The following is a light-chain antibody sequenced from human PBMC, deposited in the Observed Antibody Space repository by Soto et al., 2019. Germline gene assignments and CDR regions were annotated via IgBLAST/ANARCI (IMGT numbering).Light chain of an antibody. J-gene: IGKJ1*01. CDR3: QHYNNWPPWT. CDR1: QSVNNN. Sequence: EIVLTQSPATLSVSPGERATLSCRASQSVNNNLAWYQQKPAQAPRLLIYGASTRATGIPVRFSGSGSGMEFTLTISSLQSEDFAVYYCQHYNNWPPWTFCQGIEVEVK. V-gene: IGKV3-15*01. CDR2: GAS.